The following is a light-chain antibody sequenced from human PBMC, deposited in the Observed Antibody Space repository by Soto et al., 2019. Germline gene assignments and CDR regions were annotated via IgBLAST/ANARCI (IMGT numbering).Light chain of an antibody. CDR2: GTS. Sequence: EIVLAQSPGTLSLSPGERATLSCRASQGVSSNSLAWYQQKPGQAPRLLIYGTSSRATGIPDRFSGSGSGTDFTLTINGLQSEDSGVYYCLQHYAWPWTFGQGTKVDIK. J-gene: IGKJ1*01. CDR1: QGVSSNS. V-gene: IGKV3-20*01. CDR3: LQHYAWPWT.